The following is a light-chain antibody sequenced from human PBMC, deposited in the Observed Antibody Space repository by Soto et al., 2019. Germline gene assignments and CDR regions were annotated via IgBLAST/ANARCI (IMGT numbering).Light chain of an antibody. CDR2: DAT. J-gene: IGKJ2*01. CDR3: QQYNGYSHS. V-gene: IGKV1-5*01. CDR1: QSITSW. Sequence: DIQMTQSPSTLSASVGDRVTITCRADQSITSWLAWFQQKPGKAHSLLIYDATNLQPGVPSRFSGSGSGTEFTLTISSLQPDDFATYHCQQYNGYSHSFGQGTKVDIK.